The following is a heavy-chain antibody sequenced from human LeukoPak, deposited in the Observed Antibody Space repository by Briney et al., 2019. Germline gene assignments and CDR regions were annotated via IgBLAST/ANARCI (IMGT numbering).Heavy chain of an antibody. J-gene: IGHJ4*02. V-gene: IGHV4-30-4*07. CDR3: ARPLNSYGDYGS. CDR2: IYYSGST. CDR1: GGSISSGGYS. Sequence: SETLSLTCAVSGGSISSGGYSWGWIRQPPGKGLEWIGYIYYSGSTYYNPSLKSRVTISVDTSKNQFSLKLSSVTAADTAVYYCARPLNSYGDYGSWGQGTLVTVSS. D-gene: IGHD4-17*01.